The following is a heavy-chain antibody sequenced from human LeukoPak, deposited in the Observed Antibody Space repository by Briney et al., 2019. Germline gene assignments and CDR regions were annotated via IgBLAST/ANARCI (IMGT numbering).Heavy chain of an antibody. Sequence: SETLSLTCTVSGGSISSSSYYWGWIRQPPGKGLEWIGSIYYSGSTYYNPSLRSRVTISVDTSKNQFSLKLSSVTAADTAVYYCARAAWGYSYGLQGRYMDVWGKGTTVTVSS. CDR1: GGSISSSSYY. CDR3: ARAAWGYSYGLQGRYMDV. CDR2: IYYSGST. J-gene: IGHJ6*03. V-gene: IGHV4-39*07. D-gene: IGHD5-18*01.